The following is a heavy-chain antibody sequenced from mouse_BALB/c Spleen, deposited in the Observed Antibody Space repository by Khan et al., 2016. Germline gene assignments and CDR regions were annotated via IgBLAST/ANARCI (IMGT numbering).Heavy chain of an antibody. Sequence: LEESGPGLVKPSQSLSLTCTVTGYSITSDYAWNWIRQFPGNKLEWMGYISYSGSTSYNPSLKSRISITRDTSKNQFFLQLNSVTTEDTATYYCARRDYYGLFDYWGQGTTLTVSS. V-gene: IGHV3-2*02. CDR2: ISYSGST. CDR3: ARRDYYGLFDY. D-gene: IGHD1-1*01. J-gene: IGHJ2*01. CDR1: GYSITSDYA.